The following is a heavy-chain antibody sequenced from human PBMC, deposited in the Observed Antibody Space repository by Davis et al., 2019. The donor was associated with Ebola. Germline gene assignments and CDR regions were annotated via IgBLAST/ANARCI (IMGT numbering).Heavy chain of an antibody. J-gene: IGHJ4*02. D-gene: IGHD3-3*01. CDR3: AKVSPYYDFWSGYRRFDY. V-gene: IGHV3-9*01. CDR2: ISWNSGSI. CDR1: GFTFSGSA. Sequence: GGSLRLSCAASGFTFSGSAMHWVRQAPGKGLEWVSGISWNSGSIGYADSVKGRFTISRDNAKNSLYLQMNSLRAEDTALYYCAKVSPYYDFWSGYRRFDYWGQGTLVTVSS.